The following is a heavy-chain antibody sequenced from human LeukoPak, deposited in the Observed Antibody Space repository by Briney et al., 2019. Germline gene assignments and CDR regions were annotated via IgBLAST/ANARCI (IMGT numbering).Heavy chain of an antibody. J-gene: IGHJ4*02. Sequence: SETLSLTCTVSGGSISSSSYYWGWIRQPPGKGLEWIGSIYYSGSTYYNPSLKGRVTISVDTSKNQFSLKLSSVTAADTAVYYCARGGSGYSYGLMWNWDQGTLVTVSS. D-gene: IGHD5-18*01. CDR3: ARGGSGYSYGLMWN. CDR1: GGSISSSSYY. CDR2: IYYSGST. V-gene: IGHV4-39*07.